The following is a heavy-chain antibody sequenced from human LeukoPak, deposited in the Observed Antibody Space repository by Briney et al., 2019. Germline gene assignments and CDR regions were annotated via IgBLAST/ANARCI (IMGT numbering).Heavy chain of an antibody. D-gene: IGHD6-25*01. V-gene: IGHV3-66*01. CDR1: GFTVGNNQ. CDR3: ATGSPGIAAAAGARNY. J-gene: IGHJ4*02. CDR2: VYSGGTT. Sequence: PGGSLRLSCAASGFTVGNNQMTWVRQASGKGLEWVSLVYSGGTTRYADSVKGRFTISRDNSKNTVYLQMNSLRAEDTAVNYCATGSPGIAAAAGARNYWGQGTLVTVTS.